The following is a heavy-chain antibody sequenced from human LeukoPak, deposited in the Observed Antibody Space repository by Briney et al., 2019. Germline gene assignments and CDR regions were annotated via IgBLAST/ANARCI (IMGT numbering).Heavy chain of an antibody. CDR2: MYSGGNT. Sequence: PGGSLRLSCAASGFXVSSSYISWVRQAPGKGREWVSVMYSGGNTYYADSVKGRFTISRDKSKNTLYLQMNSLRAEDTAVYHCARVQAVFQNFDYWGQGTLVTVSS. CDR3: ARVQAVFQNFDY. V-gene: IGHV3-66*01. CDR1: GFXVSSSY. J-gene: IGHJ4*02.